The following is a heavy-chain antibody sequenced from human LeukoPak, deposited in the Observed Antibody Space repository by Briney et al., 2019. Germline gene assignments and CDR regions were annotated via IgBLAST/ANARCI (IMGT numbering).Heavy chain of an antibody. V-gene: IGHV4-31*03. D-gene: IGHD4-17*01. CDR3: ARDWVLNGYGDYGPYYYGMDV. CDR1: GGSISSSSYY. CDR2: IYYSGST. J-gene: IGHJ6*02. Sequence: SETLSLTCTVSGGSISSSSYYWGWIRQPPGKGLEWIGYIYYSGSTYYNPSLKSRVTISVDTSKNQFSLKLSSVTAADTAVYYCARDWVLNGYGDYGPYYYGMDVWGQGTTVTVSS.